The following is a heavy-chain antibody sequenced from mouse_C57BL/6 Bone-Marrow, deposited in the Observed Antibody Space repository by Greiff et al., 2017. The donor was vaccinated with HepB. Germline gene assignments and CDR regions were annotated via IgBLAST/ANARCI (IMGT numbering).Heavy chain of an antibody. V-gene: IGHV1-64*01. Sequence: QVQLQQPGAELVKPGASVKLSCKASGYTFTSYWMHWVKQTPVQGLEWIGMIHPDSGSTNYNEKFKSKATLTVDKSSSTAYMQLSSLTSEDSAVYYCERWNTTVGEYYFDYGGQGTTLTVSS. CDR3: ERWNTTVGEYYFDY. J-gene: IGHJ2*01. D-gene: IGHD1-1*01. CDR2: IHPDSGST. CDR1: GYTFTSYW.